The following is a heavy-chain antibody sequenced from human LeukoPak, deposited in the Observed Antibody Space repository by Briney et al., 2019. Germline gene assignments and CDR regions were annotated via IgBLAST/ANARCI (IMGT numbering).Heavy chain of an antibody. Sequence: SQTLSLTCAISGDSVSGNNTAYNWIRQSPSRGLEWLGRTYYRSKWYNDHAVSVKSRITINPDTSKNQLSLQLNSVTPEDTAVYYCARGGQGDGYSADEAFDFWGQGTMVTVSS. V-gene: IGHV6-1*01. J-gene: IGHJ3*01. CDR3: ARGGQGDGYSADEAFDF. CDR2: TYYRSKWYN. CDR1: GDSVSGNNTA. D-gene: IGHD5-24*01.